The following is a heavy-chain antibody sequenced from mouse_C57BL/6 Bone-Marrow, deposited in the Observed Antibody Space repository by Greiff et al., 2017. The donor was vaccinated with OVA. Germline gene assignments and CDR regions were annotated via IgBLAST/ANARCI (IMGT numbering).Heavy chain of an antibody. CDR1: GYSITSGYY. J-gene: IGHJ2*01. V-gene: IGHV3-6*01. CDR2: ISYDGSN. D-gene: IGHD2-4*01. CDR3: ARDYDYVFDY. Sequence: EVKLLESGPGLVKPSQSLSLTCSVTGYSITSGYYWNWIRQFPGNKLEWMGYISYDGSNNYNPSLKNRISITRDTSKNQFFLKLNSVTTEDTATYYCARDYDYVFDYWGQGTTLTVSS.